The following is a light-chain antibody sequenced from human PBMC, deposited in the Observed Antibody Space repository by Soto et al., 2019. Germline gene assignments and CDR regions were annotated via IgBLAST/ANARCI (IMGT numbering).Light chain of an antibody. CDR3: QQCNDLPHS. V-gene: IGKV3-15*01. J-gene: IGKJ2*01. CDR2: GSS. Sequence: EIVMTQSPVTLSVSPGESATLSCRASLSVSSNLAWSQQKPGQAPRLLIYGSSTKATGIPARFSGRGSATDFNLTLGRQQSEDCAVYYCQQCNDLPHSFGQGTKLEIK. CDR1: LSVSSN.